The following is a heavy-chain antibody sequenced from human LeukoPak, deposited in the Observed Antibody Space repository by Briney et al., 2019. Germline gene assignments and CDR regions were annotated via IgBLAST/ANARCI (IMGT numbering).Heavy chain of an antibody. CDR3: ARDLGGTTALDGFDI. D-gene: IGHD1-26*01. Sequence: GGSLRLSCAASGFTFSTYWMHWVRQAPGKGLVWVSRIKSDGSSTSYADSVKGRFTISRDNAKNTLYLQINSLRAEDTAVYYCARDLGGTTALDGFDIWGQGTMVTVS. V-gene: IGHV3-74*01. J-gene: IGHJ3*02. CDR2: IKSDGSST. CDR1: GFTFSTYW.